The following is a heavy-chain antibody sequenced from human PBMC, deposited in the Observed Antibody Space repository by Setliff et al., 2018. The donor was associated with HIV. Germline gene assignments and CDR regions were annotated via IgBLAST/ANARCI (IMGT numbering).Heavy chain of an antibody. V-gene: IGHV4-39*01. CDR2: IYSSGNT. CDR1: GGPISSSSYY. Sequence: SETLSLTCSVSGGPISSSSYYWGWIRQPPGKGLEWFGNIYSSGNTYYNPSPKSRLAMSVDTSKNQLSLKLSSLTAADTAMYYCASVTLFVRFDFWGLGTLVTVSS. CDR3: ASVTLFVRFDF. J-gene: IGHJ4*02. D-gene: IGHD3-10*02.